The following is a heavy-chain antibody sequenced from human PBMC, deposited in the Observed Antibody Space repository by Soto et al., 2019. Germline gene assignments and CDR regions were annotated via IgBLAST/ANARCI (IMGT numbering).Heavy chain of an antibody. J-gene: IGHJ4*01. CDR1: GYTFTNYA. Sequence: ASVKVSCKASGYTFTNYAIHWVRQAPGQRLEWMGWINAGNGNTKYSQKFQDRVTITRDTSASTVYMALSSLRFEDTAVYYCARVHDYANGTFHDWCPGPLVTVSS. CDR2: INAGNGNT. D-gene: IGHD4-17*01. CDR3: ARVHDYANGTFHD. V-gene: IGHV1-3*01.